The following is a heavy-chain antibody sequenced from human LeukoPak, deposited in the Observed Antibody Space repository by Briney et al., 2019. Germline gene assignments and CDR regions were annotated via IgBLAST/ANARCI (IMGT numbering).Heavy chain of an antibody. D-gene: IGHD6-6*01. CDR1: GGSISSGSYY. CDR3: ATYSSSFGFDY. J-gene: IGHJ4*02. Sequence: SETLSLTCTVSGGSISSGSYYWSWIRQPAGKGLEWIGHIYTSGSTDYNPSLKSRVTISVDTSKNQFSLRLSSVTAADTAVYYCATYSSSFGFDYWGQGTLATVSS. CDR2: IYTSGST. V-gene: IGHV4-61*09.